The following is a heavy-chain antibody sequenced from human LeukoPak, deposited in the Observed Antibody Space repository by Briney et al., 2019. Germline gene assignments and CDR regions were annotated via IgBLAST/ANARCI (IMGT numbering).Heavy chain of an antibody. J-gene: IGHJ4*02. Sequence: GGSLRLSCAASRFTVSTNYMTWVRQAPGKGLEWVSVIYSGGSTYYADSVKGRFTISRDNSKNTLYLQMNSLKAEDTAVYYCARDPNTSGPSDYWGQGTLVTVSS. CDR2: IYSGGST. CDR3: ARDPNTSGPSDY. V-gene: IGHV3-66*02. D-gene: IGHD3-22*01. CDR1: RFTVSTNY.